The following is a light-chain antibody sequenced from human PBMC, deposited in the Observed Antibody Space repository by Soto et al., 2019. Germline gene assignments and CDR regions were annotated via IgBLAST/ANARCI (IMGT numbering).Light chain of an antibody. CDR2: QVS. CDR1: QSLAYSDGNTY. CDR3: MQCTHWPRT. Sequence: DVVMTQSPLSLPVTLGQSASISCRSSQSLAYSDGNTYLNWFHQRPGQSPRRLIYQVSNRDSGVPDRFRGSGSGTDFTLKISRVEAEDVGIYYCMQCTHWPRTFGQGTKVEIK. J-gene: IGKJ1*01. V-gene: IGKV2-30*01.